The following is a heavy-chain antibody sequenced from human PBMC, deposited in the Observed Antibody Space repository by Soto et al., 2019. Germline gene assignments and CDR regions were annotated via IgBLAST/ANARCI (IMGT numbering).Heavy chain of an antibody. Sequence: GGSLRLSCAASGFTFSSYAMSWVRQAPGKGLEWVSAISGSGGSTYYAGSVKGRFTISRDNSKNTLYLQMNSLRAEDTAVYYCARRSSSWYFDYWGQGTLVTVSS. V-gene: IGHV3-23*01. CDR1: GFTFSSYA. CDR2: ISGSGGST. D-gene: IGHD6-13*01. CDR3: ARRSSSWYFDY. J-gene: IGHJ4*02.